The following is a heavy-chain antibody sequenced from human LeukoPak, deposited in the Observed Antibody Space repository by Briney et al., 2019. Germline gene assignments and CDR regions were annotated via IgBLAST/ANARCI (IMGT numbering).Heavy chain of an antibody. CDR1: GGTFSSYT. Sequence: GASVKVSCKASGGTFSSYTISWVRQAPGQGLEWMGGIIPLFGTPDYAQKFQDRLTITADKSTSTAYMELRSLRSDDTAVYYCTTREGDYWGQGTLVTVSS. CDR2: IIPLFGTP. J-gene: IGHJ4*02. V-gene: IGHV1-69*06. D-gene: IGHD1-1*01. CDR3: TTREGDY.